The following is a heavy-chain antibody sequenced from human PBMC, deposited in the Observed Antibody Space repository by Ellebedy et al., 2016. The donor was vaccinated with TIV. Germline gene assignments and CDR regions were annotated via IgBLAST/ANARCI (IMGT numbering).Heavy chain of an antibody. CDR3: ARASAGLDY. J-gene: IGHJ4*02. V-gene: IGHV3-13*01. CDR2: IGSAGDT. CDR1: GFTFSSHD. Sequence: PGGSLRLSCAASGFTFSSHDMHWVRQGTGKGLEWVSAIGSAGDTSYSGSVKGRFTISRENGKISVYLQMNSLRAEDTAVYYCARASAGLDYWGQGTLVTVSS. D-gene: IGHD6-13*01.